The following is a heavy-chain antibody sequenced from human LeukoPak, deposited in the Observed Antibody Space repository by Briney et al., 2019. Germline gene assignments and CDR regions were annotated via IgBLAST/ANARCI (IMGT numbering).Heavy chain of an antibody. CDR1: GYTFTGYA. J-gene: IGHJ6*02. D-gene: IGHD6-13*01. CDR3: ARAAGLYYYYGMDV. V-gene: IGHV7-4-1*02. CDR2: INTNTGNP. Sequence: ASVKVSCKASGYTFTGYAMNWVRQAPGQRLEWMGWINTNTGNPTYAQGFTGRFVFSLDTSVSTAYLQISSLKAEDTAVYYCARAAGLYYYYGMDVWGQGTTVTVSS.